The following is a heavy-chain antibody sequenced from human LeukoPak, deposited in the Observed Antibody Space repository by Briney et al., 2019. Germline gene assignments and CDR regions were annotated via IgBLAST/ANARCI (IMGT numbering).Heavy chain of an antibody. D-gene: IGHD6-13*01. CDR1: GGSVSGYY. CDR3: ARRPQQLVSWFDP. CDR2: INHSGST. V-gene: IGHV4-34*01. Sequence: SETLSLTCAVYGGSVSGYYWSWIRQPPGKGLEWIGEINHSGSTNYNPSLKSRVTISVDTSKNQFSLKLSSVTAADTAVYYCARRPQQLVSWFDPWGQGTLVTVSS. J-gene: IGHJ5*02.